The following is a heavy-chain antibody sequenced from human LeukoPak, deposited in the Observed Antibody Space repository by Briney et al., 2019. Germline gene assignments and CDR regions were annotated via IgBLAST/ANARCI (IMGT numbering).Heavy chain of an antibody. V-gene: IGHV4-59*08. D-gene: IGHD3-10*01. J-gene: IGHJ6*03. Sequence: SETLSLTCTVSGGSISSYYWSWIRQPPGKGLEWIGYIYYSGSTNYNPSLKSRVTISVDTSKNQFSLKLSSVTAADTAVYYCARGPSGRLLWFGELLGSYYYYYMDVWGKGTTVTISS. CDR3: ARGPSGRLLWFGELLGSYYYYYMDV. CDR1: GGSISSYY. CDR2: IYYSGST.